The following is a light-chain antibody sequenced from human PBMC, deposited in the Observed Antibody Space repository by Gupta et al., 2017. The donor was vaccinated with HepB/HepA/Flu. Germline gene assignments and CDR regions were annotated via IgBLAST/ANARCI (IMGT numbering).Light chain of an antibody. J-gene: IGKJ5*01. V-gene: IGKV1-9*01. CDR3: QHLSSYFIT. CDR1: QDSNSH. CDR2: SAA. Sequence: DIPLTQSPSFLSASVGDRVTITCRASQDSNSHLIWYQQKTGKAPKLLIYSAATLQSGVPSRCSGRGSGTEVTPPISSLQPEDVATDYCQHLSSYFITFGQGTQVDIK.